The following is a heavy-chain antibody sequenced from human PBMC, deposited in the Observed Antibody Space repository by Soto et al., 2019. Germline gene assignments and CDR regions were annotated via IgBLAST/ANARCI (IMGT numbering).Heavy chain of an antibody. D-gene: IGHD3-10*01. CDR1: GGSISSGDYY. CDR2: IYYSGST. CDR3: ARVSLVRGVIITTSYYYGMDV. Sequence: SETLSLTCTVSGGSISSGDYYWSWIRQPPGKGLEWIGYIYYSGSTYYNPSLKSRVTISVDTSKNQFSLKLSSVTAADTAVYYCARVSLVRGVIITTSYYYGMDVWGQGTTVTV. J-gene: IGHJ6*02. V-gene: IGHV4-30-4*01.